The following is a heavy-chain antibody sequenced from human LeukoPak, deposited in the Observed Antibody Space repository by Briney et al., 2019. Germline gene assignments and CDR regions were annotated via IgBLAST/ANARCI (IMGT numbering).Heavy chain of an antibody. CDR3: ARNLPAADY. D-gene: IGHD2-2*01. V-gene: IGHV3-23*01. CDR1: GFTFSNYA. Sequence: GGSLRLSCAASGFTFSNYAMSWVRQAPGKGLEWVSAISNSGGTTYYADSVKGRFTISRDNSKNTLYLQMNSLRVEDTAVYYCARNLPAADYWGQGTLVTVSS. CDR2: ISNSGGTT. J-gene: IGHJ4*02.